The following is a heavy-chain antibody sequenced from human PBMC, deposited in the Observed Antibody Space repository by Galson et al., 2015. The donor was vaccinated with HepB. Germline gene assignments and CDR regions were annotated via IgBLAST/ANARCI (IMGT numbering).Heavy chain of an antibody. Sequence: SLRLSCAASGFKFDDAGIDWVRQSPGKGLEWLSGISWNGAYSGYADSVKGRFRISRDNDKNLVYLQMNKLTIEDTALYYCARVRSAWVGALNFWGQGTMVTVSS. CDR3: ARVRSAWVGALNF. CDR2: ISWNGAYS. V-gene: IGHV3-20*04. D-gene: IGHD3-3*01. CDR1: GFKFDDAG. J-gene: IGHJ3*01.